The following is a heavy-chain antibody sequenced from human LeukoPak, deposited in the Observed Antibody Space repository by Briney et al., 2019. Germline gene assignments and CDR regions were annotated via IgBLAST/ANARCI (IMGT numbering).Heavy chain of an antibody. Sequence: GGSLRLSCAASGFTVSINYMSWARQAPGKGLEWVSVIYSGGNTYYADSVKGRFTISRDNSKNTVYLQMNSLRAEDTAVYYCARGETSSYDYWGQGTRVTVSS. CDR2: IYSGGNT. CDR1: GFTVSINY. V-gene: IGHV3-53*01. J-gene: IGHJ4*02. D-gene: IGHD2-2*01. CDR3: ARGETSSYDY.